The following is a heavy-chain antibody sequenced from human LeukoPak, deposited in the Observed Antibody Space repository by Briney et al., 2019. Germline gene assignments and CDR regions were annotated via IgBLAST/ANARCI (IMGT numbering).Heavy chain of an antibody. CDR3: AIYSDTYYFDH. V-gene: IGHV5-51*01. J-gene: IGHJ4*02. Sequence: GESLKISCKGSGCSFTRYWIAWVRQMPGKGLEWMEIIYPGDSDTRYSPSFQGQVTISADKSISTAYLQWSSLKASDTAMYYCAIYSDTYYFDHWGQGTLVTVSS. D-gene: IGHD1-26*01. CDR1: GCSFTRYW. CDR2: IYPGDSDT.